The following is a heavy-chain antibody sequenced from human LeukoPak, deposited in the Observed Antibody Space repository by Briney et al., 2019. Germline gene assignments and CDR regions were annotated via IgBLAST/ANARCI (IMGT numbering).Heavy chain of an antibody. Sequence: PEGSLRLSCAASGFTFSSYGMHWVRQAPGKGLEWVAFIRYDGSNKYYADSVKGRFTISRDNSKNTLYLQMNSLRAEDTAVYYCAKFAGSAATFSFDYWGQGTLVTVSS. J-gene: IGHJ4*02. D-gene: IGHD2-15*01. CDR2: IRYDGSNK. CDR3: AKFAGSAATFSFDY. V-gene: IGHV3-30*02. CDR1: GFTFSSYG.